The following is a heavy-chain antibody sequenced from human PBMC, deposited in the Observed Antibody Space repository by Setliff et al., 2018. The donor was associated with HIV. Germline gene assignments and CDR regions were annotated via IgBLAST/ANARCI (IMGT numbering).Heavy chain of an antibody. CDR3: TRDHTPPPNYDFWSGQIDLRNIFYYMDV. V-gene: IGHV7-4-1*01. D-gene: IGHD3-3*01. CDR1: GYSLTSYS. CDR2: INTNTGNP. Sequence: ASVKVSCKASGYSLTSYSINWVRQAPGQGLEWMGYINTNTGNPTYAQGFTGRFVFSVNTPVSTAYLQIFSLKTEDTAVYYCTRDHTPPPNYDFWSGQIDLRNIFYYMDVWGTGSPVTVSS. J-gene: IGHJ6*03.